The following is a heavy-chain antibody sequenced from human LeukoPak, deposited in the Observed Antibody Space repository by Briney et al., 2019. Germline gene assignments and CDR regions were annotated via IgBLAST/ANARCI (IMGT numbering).Heavy chain of an antibody. V-gene: IGHV3-23*01. Sequence: GGSLRLSCAASGFTFSSYAMTWVRQAPGKGLEWVSAISGSGSTSYYADSVKGRFTISRDNSKNTLYLQMSSLRAEDTAVYYCARDRTDSSGYNYFDYWGQGTLVTVSS. CDR3: ARDRTDSSGYNYFDY. CDR2: ISGSGSTS. CDR1: GFTFSSYA. D-gene: IGHD3-22*01. J-gene: IGHJ4*02.